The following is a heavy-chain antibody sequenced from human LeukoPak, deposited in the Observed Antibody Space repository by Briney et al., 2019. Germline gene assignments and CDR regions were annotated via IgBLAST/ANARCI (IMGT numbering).Heavy chain of an antibody. CDR1: GFTVSSNY. Sequence: PEGSLRLSCAASGFTVSSNYMSWVRQAPGKGLEWVSVIYSGGSTYYADSVKGRFTISRDNSKNTLYLQMNSLGAEDTAVCYCAKASITMVRGVISYLDYWGQGTLVTVSS. CDR2: IYSGGST. D-gene: IGHD3-10*01. V-gene: IGHV3-66*01. CDR3: AKASITMVRGVISYLDY. J-gene: IGHJ4*02.